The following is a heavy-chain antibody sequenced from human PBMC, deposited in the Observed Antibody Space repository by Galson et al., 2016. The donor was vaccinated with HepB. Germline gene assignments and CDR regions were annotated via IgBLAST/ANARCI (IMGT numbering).Heavy chain of an antibody. J-gene: IGHJ4*02. CDR2: TYYRSKWYY. CDR3: ARDRASWDGQHTGSFDY. Sequence: CAISGDSDSSIDAAWNWIRQSPSRGLEWLGRTYYRSKWYYDYAVSVKSRMTINPDTSKNQLSLQLNSVTPEDTAVYYCARDRASWDGQHTGSFDYWGQGTLVTVSS. V-gene: IGHV6-1*01. CDR1: GDSDSSIDAA. D-gene: IGHD2-21*01.